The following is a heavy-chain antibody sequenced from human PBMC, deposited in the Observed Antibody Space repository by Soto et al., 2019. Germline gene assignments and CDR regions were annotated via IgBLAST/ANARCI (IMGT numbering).Heavy chain of an antibody. Sequence: ASVKVSCKASGYTFTSYAMHWVRQAPGQRLEWMGWINAGNGNTKYSQKFQGRVTITRDTSASTAYMELSSLRSEDTAVYYCARVTMVRGVISRSFDYWGQGTLVTGST. CDR2: INAGNGNT. V-gene: IGHV1-3*01. D-gene: IGHD3-10*01. CDR1: GYTFTSYA. J-gene: IGHJ4*02. CDR3: ARVTMVRGVISRSFDY.